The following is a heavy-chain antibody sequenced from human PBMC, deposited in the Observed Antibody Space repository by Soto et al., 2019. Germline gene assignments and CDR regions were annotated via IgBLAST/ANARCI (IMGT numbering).Heavy chain of an antibody. Sequence: QVQLVQSGAEEMKPGASVKVSCKASGYTLTRYSIHWVRQAPGQRLEWMGWINAGNGNTKISQKFQDRVTITRDTSASTAYMELRGLRSEDTAVYYCAILGTYYFDNSDNYFDFWGQGTLVTVSS. J-gene: IGHJ4*02. CDR1: GYTLTRYS. CDR2: INAGNGNT. V-gene: IGHV1-3*05. D-gene: IGHD3-22*01. CDR3: AILGTYYFDNSDNYFDF.